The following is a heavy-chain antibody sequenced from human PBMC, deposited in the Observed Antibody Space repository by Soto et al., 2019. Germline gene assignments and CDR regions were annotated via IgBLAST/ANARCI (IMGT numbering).Heavy chain of an antibody. J-gene: IGHJ6*02. CDR2: ISSSSNTL. CDR3: ARRSDATIKDISYYYALDV. CDR1: GFTISPYN. D-gene: IGHD2-2*01. V-gene: IGHV3-48*02. Sequence: PGGSLRLSCAASGFTISPYNMIWVRQAPGKGLQWVSYISSSSNTLYYGDSVRGRFTISRDNAKNSLYLQMNSLRDEDTAVYYCARRSDATIKDISYYYALDVWGQGTTVTVSS.